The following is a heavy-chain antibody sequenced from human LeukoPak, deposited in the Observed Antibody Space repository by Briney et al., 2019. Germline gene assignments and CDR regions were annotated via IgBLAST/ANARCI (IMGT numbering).Heavy chain of an antibody. CDR3: ARGSKLRFLEWLFDY. Sequence: GASVKVSCKASGGTFSSYAISWVRQAPGQGLEWMGGIIPIFGTANYAQKFQGRVTITTDESTSTAYMELSSLRSEDTAVHYCARGSKLRFLEWLFDYWGQGTLVTVSS. J-gene: IGHJ4*02. V-gene: IGHV1-69*05. CDR2: IIPIFGTA. CDR1: GGTFSSYA. D-gene: IGHD3-3*01.